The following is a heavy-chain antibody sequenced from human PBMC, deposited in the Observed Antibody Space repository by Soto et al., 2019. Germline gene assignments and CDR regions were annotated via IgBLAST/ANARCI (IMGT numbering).Heavy chain of an antibody. V-gene: IGHV1-46*01. CDR1: GYTFTSYY. D-gene: IGHD6-19*01. Sequence: ASVKVSCKASGYTFTSYYIHWVRQAPGQGLEWMGIINPLSGSTAYAQKFQGRVTLTRDTSTSTVSMELSSLRSEDTAVYYCARGTWDSSGWYTFPFDYWGQGTVVTVSS. J-gene: IGHJ4*02. CDR3: ARGTWDSSGWYTFPFDY. CDR2: INPLSGST.